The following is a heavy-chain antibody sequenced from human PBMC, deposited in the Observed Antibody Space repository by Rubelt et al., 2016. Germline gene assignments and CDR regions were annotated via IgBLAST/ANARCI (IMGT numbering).Heavy chain of an antibody. CDR2: INHSGST. CDR1: GGSFSGYY. J-gene: IGHJ4*02. D-gene: IGHD3-22*01. V-gene: IGHV4-34*01. Sequence: QVQLQQWGAGLLKPSETLSLTCAVYGGSFSGYYWSWIRQPPGKGLEWIGEINHSGSTYYNPSIKSRVTISVDTSKNQFSLKLSSVTAADTAVYYCARRGGSSGYYYFDYSGQGTLVTVSS. CDR3: ARRGGSSGYYYFDY.